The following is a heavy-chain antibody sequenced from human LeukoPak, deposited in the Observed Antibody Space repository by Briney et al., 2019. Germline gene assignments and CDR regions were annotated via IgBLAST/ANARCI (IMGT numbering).Heavy chain of an antibody. V-gene: IGHV1-18*01. CDR3: ARVGEYCTYGVCYGLGIYFDY. Sequence: ASVKVSXKASGYTFTSYGISWVRQAPGQGLEWMGWVSAYNDNTNYAQKLQGRVTMTTDTSTSTAYMELRSLRSDDTAVYYCARVGEYCTYGVCYGLGIYFDYWGQGTLVTVSS. J-gene: IGHJ4*02. D-gene: IGHD2-8*01. CDR1: GYTFTSYG. CDR2: VSAYNDNT.